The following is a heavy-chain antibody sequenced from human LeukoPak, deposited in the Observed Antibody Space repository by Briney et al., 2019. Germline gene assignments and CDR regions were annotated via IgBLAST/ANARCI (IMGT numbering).Heavy chain of an antibody. V-gene: IGHV3-30*03. J-gene: IGHJ4*02. CDR1: GFTFSSYG. CDR2: ISHDGINQ. CDR3: ARSLTMVRAYDY. D-gene: IGHD3-10*01. Sequence: QTGGSLRLSCAASGFTFSSYGMHWVRQAPGKGLEWVAVISHDGINQNYADSVKGRFTISRDNSKNTVYLQMNSLRTEDTAVYYCARSLTMVRAYDYWGQGTLVTVSS.